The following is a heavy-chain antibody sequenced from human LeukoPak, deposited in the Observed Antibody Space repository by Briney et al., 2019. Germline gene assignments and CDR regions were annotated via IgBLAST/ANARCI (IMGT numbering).Heavy chain of an antibody. CDR1: TYTFSTYA. CDR2: ISSSGAGT. CDR3: AKLPGPHYYDSSQAFDY. V-gene: IGHV3-23*01. D-gene: IGHD3-22*01. Sequence: PGGSLRLSCVGSTYTFSTYAMSWVRQAPGAGLEWVSGISSSGAGTFYADSVKGRFTISRDNSKSTMYLQMDSPRAEDTAVYYCAKLPGPHYYDSSQAFDYWGQGSLVTVSS. J-gene: IGHJ4*02.